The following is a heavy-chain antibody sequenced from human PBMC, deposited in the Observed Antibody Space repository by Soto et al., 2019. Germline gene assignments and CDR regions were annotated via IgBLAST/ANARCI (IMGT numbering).Heavy chain of an antibody. CDR1: GGSISSGGYY. V-gene: IGHV4-31*03. D-gene: IGHD4-17*01. J-gene: IGHJ6*03. CDR3: AREPFSKSTVTTGNYMDV. Sequence: QVQLQESGPGLVKPSQTLSLTCTVSGGSISSGGYYWSWIRQHPGKGLEWIGYIYYSGRTYYNPSLKSRVSISVDTSKNQFSLKLSSVTAADTAVYYCAREPFSKSTVTTGNYMDVWGKGTTVTVSS. CDR2: IYYSGRT.